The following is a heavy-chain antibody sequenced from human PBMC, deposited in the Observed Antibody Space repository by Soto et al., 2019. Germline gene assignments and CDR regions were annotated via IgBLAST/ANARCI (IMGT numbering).Heavy chain of an antibody. CDR3: ARGPDKLAYGSGSYYTFDY. V-gene: IGHV4-31*03. CDR2: IYYSGST. CDR1: GGSISSGGYY. D-gene: IGHD3-10*01. J-gene: IGHJ4*02. Sequence: SETLSLTCTVSGGSISSGGYYWSWIRQHPGKGLEWIGYIYYSGSTYYNPSLKSRVTISVDTSKNQFSLKLSSVTAADTAVYYCARGPDKLAYGSGSYYTFDYWGQGTLVTVSS.